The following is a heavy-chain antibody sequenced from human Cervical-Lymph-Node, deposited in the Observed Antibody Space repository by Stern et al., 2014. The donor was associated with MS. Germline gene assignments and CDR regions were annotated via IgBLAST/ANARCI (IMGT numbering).Heavy chain of an antibody. D-gene: IGHD6-19*01. J-gene: IGHJ6*02. CDR3: ARDLPGIAVAGTGGMDV. CDR2: IIPIFGTA. V-gene: IGHV1-69*01. CDR1: GGTFSSYA. Sequence: QVQLGQSGAEVKKPGSSVKVSCKASGGTFSSYAISWVRQAPGPGLEWMGGIIPIFGTANYAQKFQGRVTITADESTSTAYMELSSLRSEDTAVYYCARDLPGIAVAGTGGMDVWGQGTTVTVSS.